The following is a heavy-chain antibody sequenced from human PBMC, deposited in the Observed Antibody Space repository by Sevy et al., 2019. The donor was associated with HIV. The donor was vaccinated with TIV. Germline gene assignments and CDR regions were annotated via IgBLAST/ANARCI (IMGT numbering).Heavy chain of an antibody. CDR1: GFTFSSYA. D-gene: IGHD5-18*01. CDR3: ARAVSIQLWNYYFDY. J-gene: IGHJ4*02. Sequence: GGSLRLSCAASGFTFSSYAMHWVRQAPGKGLEWVAVISYDGSNKYYADSVKGRFTISRDNSKNTLYLQMNSLGAEDTAVYYCARAVSIQLWNYYFDYWGQGTLVTVSS. CDR2: ISYDGSNK. V-gene: IGHV3-30-3*01.